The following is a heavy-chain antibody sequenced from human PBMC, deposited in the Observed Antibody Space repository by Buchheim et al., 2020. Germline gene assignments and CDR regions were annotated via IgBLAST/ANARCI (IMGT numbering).Heavy chain of an antibody. J-gene: IGHJ5*02. CDR1: GISITNFY. CDR3: TRAMVNWFDP. CDR2: IYSSGST. D-gene: IGHD3-10*01. Sequence: QVQLQESGPRLVKPSETLSLTCTVSGISITNFYWSWIRQPPGKGLEWIGSIYSSGSTNYNPSLKSRVTLLVATSKSQFSLQLTSVTAADTAVYYCTRAMVNWFDPWGQGTL. V-gene: IGHV4-59*12.